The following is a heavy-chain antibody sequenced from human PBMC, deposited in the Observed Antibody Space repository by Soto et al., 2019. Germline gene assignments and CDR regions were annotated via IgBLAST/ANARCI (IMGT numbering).Heavy chain of an antibody. CDR2: INAGNGNT. CDR3: TRSSDSSVDWFDP. CDR1: GYTFTSYA. Sequence: ASVKVSCEACGYTFTSYAIHWVRQAPGQRLEWMGWINAGNGNTKYSQKFQGRVTVTRDTSASTAYMELSSLRSEDTAVYYCTRSSDSSVDWFDPWGQGTLVTVSS. D-gene: IGHD6-19*01. V-gene: IGHV1-3*01. J-gene: IGHJ5*02.